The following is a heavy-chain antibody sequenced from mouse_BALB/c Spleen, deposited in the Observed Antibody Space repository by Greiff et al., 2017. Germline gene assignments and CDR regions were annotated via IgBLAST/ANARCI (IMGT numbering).Heavy chain of an antibody. Sequence: QVQLQQSGAELVKPGASVKLSCKASGYTFTSYWMHWVKQRPGQGLEWIGEINPSNGRTNYNEKFKSKATLTVDKSSSTAYMQLSSLTSEDSAVYYCARSWDDYAMDYWGQGTSVTVSS. D-gene: IGHD4-1*01. CDR1: GYTFTSYW. J-gene: IGHJ4*01. CDR3: ARSWDDYAMDY. V-gene: IGHV1S81*02. CDR2: INPSNGRT.